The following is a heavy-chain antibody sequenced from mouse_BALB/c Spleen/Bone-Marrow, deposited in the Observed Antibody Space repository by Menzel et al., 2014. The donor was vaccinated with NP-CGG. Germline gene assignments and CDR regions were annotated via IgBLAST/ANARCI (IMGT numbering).Heavy chain of an antibody. V-gene: IGHV1-69*02. CDR3: ARYGGYFPWFAY. CDR1: GYTFTSYW. D-gene: IGHD2-3*01. J-gene: IGHJ3*01. Sequence: QVQLKQSGAELVKPGASVKLSCKASGYTFTSYWMHWVKQRPGQGLEWIGEIDPSDSYTNYNLKFKGKATLTVDKSSSTAYMQLSSLTSEDSAVYCCARYGGYFPWFAYWGQGTLVTVSA. CDR2: IDPSDSYT.